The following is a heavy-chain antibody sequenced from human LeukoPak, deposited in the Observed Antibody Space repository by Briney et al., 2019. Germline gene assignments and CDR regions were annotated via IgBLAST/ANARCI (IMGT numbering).Heavy chain of an antibody. CDR2: INAGNGNT. CDR1: GYTFTSYA. CDR3: ARDDYGGNQGVY. Sequence: ASVKVSCKASGYTFTSYAMHWVREAPGQRLEWMGWINAGNGNTKYSQKFQGRVTMTTDTSTGTAYMDLRSLRSDDTAVYYCARDDYGGNQGVYWGQGTLVTVSS. J-gene: IGHJ4*02. V-gene: IGHV1-3*01. D-gene: IGHD4-23*01.